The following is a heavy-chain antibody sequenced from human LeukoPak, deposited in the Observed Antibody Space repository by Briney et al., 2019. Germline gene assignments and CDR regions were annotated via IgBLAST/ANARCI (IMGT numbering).Heavy chain of an antibody. D-gene: IGHD2-2*01. V-gene: IGHV4-39*01. CDR1: GRSISSSSYY. J-gene: IGHJ6*02. Sequence: SDTLSLTCTVSGRSISSSSYYWRWSRQPPAKGLVWIWRIYYNGSTYYNPSLKIQLTISLDTSKNQFSLKLSSVTAPDTAVYYCAREGYCSSTSCGAYYYYYGMDVWGQGTTVTVSS. CDR3: AREGYCSSTSCGAYYYYYGMDV. CDR2: IYYNGST.